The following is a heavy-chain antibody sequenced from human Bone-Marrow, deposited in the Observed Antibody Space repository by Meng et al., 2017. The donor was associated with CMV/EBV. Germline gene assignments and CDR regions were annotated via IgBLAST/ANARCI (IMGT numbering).Heavy chain of an antibody. D-gene: IGHD6-19*01. CDR3: AKAGYSSGWYFNHLDY. CDR1: GGSFSGYY. V-gene: IGHV4-34*01. J-gene: IGHJ4*02. CDR2: INHSGST. Sequence: YGGSFSGYYWSWIRQPPGKGLEWIGEINHSGSTNYNPSLKSRVTISVDTSKNQFSLKLNSVIAADTAVYYCAKAGYSSGWYFNHLDYWGQGTLVTVSS.